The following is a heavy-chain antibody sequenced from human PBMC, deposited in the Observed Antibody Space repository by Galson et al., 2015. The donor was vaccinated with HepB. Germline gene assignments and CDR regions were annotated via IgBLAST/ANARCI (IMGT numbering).Heavy chain of an antibody. Sequence: SLRLSCAASGFSFTRYAMTWVRQAPGKGLEWVSSITSSGGNSYYTDSVKGRFTVSRDNSKKTLLLQVNSLRAEDTAMYFCAKDGIMVANNPYHFHYWGQGNLVTVSS. J-gene: IGHJ4*02. D-gene: IGHD2-15*01. CDR2: ITSSGGNS. CDR3: AKDGIMVANNPYHFHY. V-gene: IGHV3-23*01. CDR1: GFSFTRYA.